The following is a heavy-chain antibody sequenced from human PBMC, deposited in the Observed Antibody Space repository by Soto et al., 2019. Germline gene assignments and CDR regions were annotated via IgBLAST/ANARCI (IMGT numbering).Heavy chain of an antibody. CDR2: ISSDGSNK. Sequence: QVQLVESGGGVVQPGRSLRLSCAASGFTFSKHAMHWVRQAPGKGLEWVAVISSDGSNKYYADSVKGRFTISRDNSKNTLYRQMNSRRAEDTAVCYCARMASFYCSGGSCYPTYGMDVWGQGTTVTVSS. CDR3: ARMASFYCSGGSCYPTYGMDV. CDR1: GFTFSKHA. D-gene: IGHD2-15*01. J-gene: IGHJ6*02. V-gene: IGHV3-30-3*01.